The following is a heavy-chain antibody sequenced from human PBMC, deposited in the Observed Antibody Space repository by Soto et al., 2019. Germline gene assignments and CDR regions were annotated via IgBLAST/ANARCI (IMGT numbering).Heavy chain of an antibody. CDR1: GYSFITYG. V-gene: IGHV1-18*01. CDR2: TSTYNGNT. D-gene: IGHD3-22*01. CDR3: ASGPTYYHDNIGKYFLDY. J-gene: IGHJ4*02. Sequence: QVQLVQSGAEVKKPGASVKVSCKVSGYSFITYGVSWVRQAPGQGLDWMGWTSTYNGNTKYAERLQGRVTMTTDTTTSTAYMELRSLKSDDTAVYYCASGPTYYHDNIGKYFLDYWGQGTLVTVSS.